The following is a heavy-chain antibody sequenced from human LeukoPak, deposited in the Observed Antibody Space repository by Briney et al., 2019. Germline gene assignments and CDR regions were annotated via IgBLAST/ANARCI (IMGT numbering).Heavy chain of an antibody. CDR3: AKVRYSGYDQEQPDY. Sequence: GGSLRLSCAASGFTFSDFAMNWVRQAPGKGLEWVSVIGGTGETHSTDSVKGRFTISRDNSKNTLSLQMNSLRPEDTAVYYCAKVRYSGYDQEQPDYWGQGTLVTVSS. D-gene: IGHD5-12*01. V-gene: IGHV3-23*01. CDR1: GFTFSDFA. CDR2: IGGTGET. J-gene: IGHJ4*02.